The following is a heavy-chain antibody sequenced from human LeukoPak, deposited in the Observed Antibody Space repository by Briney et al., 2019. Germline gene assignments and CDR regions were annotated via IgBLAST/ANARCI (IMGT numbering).Heavy chain of an antibody. CDR1: GGSISSSNW. Sequence: ASETLSLTCAVSGGSISSSNWWSWVRQPPGKGLEWIGEIYHSGSTNYNPSLKSRVTISIDMSKNQFSLKLSSVTAADTAIYYCASGDLYYFDYWGQGTLVTVSS. CDR3: ASGDLYYFDY. D-gene: IGHD4-17*01. V-gene: IGHV4-4*02. J-gene: IGHJ4*02. CDR2: IYHSGST.